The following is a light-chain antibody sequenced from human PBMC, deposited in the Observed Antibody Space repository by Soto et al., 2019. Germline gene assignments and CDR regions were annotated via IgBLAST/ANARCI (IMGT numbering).Light chain of an antibody. V-gene: IGKV1-5*01. CDR1: QNLGQW. Sequence: IQVTQSPSTLSASVGDRVTITCRASQNLGQWLAWYQQKPGKAPRLLIYDGSNLESGVPSRFSGSGSGSDFTLTISSLQPEDFATYYCQQSYSTPITFGQGTRLEI. CDR3: QQSYSTPIT. CDR2: DGS. J-gene: IGKJ5*01.